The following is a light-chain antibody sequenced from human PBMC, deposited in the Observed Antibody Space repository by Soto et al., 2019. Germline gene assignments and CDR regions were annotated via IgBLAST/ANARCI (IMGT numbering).Light chain of an antibody. J-gene: IGKJ5*01. CDR1: QSVSSN. Sequence: IMMHQSPNTLSVTPGESAPLSCRASQSVSSNLAWHQQKPGQAPRILMYDASTRATGISARFSGSGSGTEFTLTISSLQSEDFAVYYCQQYHNWPITFGQGTRLEIK. CDR2: DAS. CDR3: QQYHNWPIT. V-gene: IGKV3-15*01.